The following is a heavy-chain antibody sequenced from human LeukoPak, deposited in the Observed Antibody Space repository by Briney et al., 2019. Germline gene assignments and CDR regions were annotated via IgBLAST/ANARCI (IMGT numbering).Heavy chain of an antibody. CDR2: IYYSGST. J-gene: IGHJ6*03. D-gene: IGHD3-10*01. Sequence: PSETLSLTCTVSGGSISSYYWSWIRQPPGKGLEWIGYIYYSGSTNYNPSLKSRVTISVDTSKNQFSLKLSSVTAADTAVYYCAAWGFGESPLNYYYYYMDVWGKGTTVTISS. V-gene: IGHV4-59*01. CDR3: AAWGFGESPLNYYYYYMDV. CDR1: GGSISSYY.